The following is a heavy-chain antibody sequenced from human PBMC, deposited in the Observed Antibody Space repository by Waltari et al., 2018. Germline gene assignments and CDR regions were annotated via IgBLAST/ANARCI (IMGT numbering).Heavy chain of an antibody. D-gene: IGHD3-3*01. CDR1: GFTFSMQR. CDR3: VRGGSNGVVRPLDY. J-gene: IGHJ4*02. CDR2: IKNDGRIT. Sequence: EVQLVESGGGLVQPGGSLRLSCVASGFTFSMQRMYWVCQGPGKGLVWVSRIKNDGRITDYADSVKGRFTISRDNAKNTLYLQMSSLRAEDTGVYYCVRGGSNGVVRPLDYWGQGTLVTVS. V-gene: IGHV3-74*01.